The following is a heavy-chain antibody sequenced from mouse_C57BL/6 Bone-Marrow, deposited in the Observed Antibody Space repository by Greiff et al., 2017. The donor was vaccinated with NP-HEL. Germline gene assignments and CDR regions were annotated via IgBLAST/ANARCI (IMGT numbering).Heavy chain of an antibody. D-gene: IGHD1-1*01. CDR1: GFTFSSYA. CDR3: ARHPVLRHYYAMDY. J-gene: IGHJ4*01. Sequence: EVQLVESGGGLVKPGGSLKLSCAASGFTFSSYAMSWVRQTPEKRLEWVATISDGGSYTYYPDNVKGRFTISRDNAKNTLYLQMSSLKSEDTAMYYCARHPVLRHYYAMDYWGQGTSVTVSS. CDR2: ISDGGSYT. V-gene: IGHV5-4*01.